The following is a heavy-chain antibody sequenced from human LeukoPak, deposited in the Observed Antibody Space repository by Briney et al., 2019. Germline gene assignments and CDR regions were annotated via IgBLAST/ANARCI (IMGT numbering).Heavy chain of an antibody. CDR2: IYYSGST. D-gene: IGHD2-2*01. CDR3: ARDHCSSTSCYFDY. V-gene: IGHV4-59*12. J-gene: IGHJ4*02. CDR1: GGSISSYY. Sequence: SETLSLTCTVSGGSISSYYWSWIRQPPGKGLEWIGYIYYSGSTNYNPSLKSRVTISVDTSKNQFSLKLSSVTAADTAVYYCARDHCSSTSCYFDYWGQGTLVTVSS.